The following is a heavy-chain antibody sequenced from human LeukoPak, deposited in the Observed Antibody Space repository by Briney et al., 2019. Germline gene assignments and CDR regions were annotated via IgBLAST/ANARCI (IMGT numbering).Heavy chain of an antibody. Sequence: PSETLSLTCTVSGYSISSGYYWGWIRQPPGKGLEWIGSIYHSGSTYYNPSLKSRVTISVDTSKNQFSLKLSSVTAADTAVYYCARGIDYGRGFDYWGQGTLVTVSS. V-gene: IGHV4-38-2*02. J-gene: IGHJ4*02. CDR2: IYHSGST. CDR1: GYSISSGYY. D-gene: IGHD4-17*01. CDR3: ARGIDYGRGFDY.